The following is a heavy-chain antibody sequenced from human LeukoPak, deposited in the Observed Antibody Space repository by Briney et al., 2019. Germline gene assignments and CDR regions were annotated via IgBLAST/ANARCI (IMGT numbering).Heavy chain of an antibody. CDR3: ARDRCSSTSCYRWFDP. CDR2: IIPIFGTA. Sequence: GASVKVSCKASGGTFSSYAIGWVRQAPGQGLEWMGGIIPIFGTANYAQKFQGRVTITTDESTSTAYMELSSLRSEDTAVYYCARDRCSSTSCYRWFDPWGQGTLVTVSS. D-gene: IGHD2-2*02. CDR1: GGTFSSYA. J-gene: IGHJ5*02. V-gene: IGHV1-69*05.